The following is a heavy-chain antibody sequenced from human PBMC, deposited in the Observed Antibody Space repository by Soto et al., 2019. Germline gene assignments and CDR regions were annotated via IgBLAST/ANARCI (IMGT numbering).Heavy chain of an antibody. CDR2: IYYSGST. Sequence: SETLRLTYTVSDGSSISLGDHRSLNRQHPGKGLEWIGYIYYSGSTYYNPSLKSRVTISVDTSKNQFSLKLSSVTAADTAVYYCARGSMAALFDYWGQGTLVTVSS. CDR3: ARGSMAALFDY. CDR1: DGSSISLGDH. V-gene: IGHV4-31*03. D-gene: IGHD3-10*01. J-gene: IGHJ4*02.